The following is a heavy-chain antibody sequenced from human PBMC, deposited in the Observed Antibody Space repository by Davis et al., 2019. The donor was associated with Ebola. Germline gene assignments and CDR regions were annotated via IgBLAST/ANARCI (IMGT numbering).Heavy chain of an antibody. D-gene: IGHD1/OR15-1a*01. J-gene: IGHJ4*02. V-gene: IGHV3-21*01. CDR3: ASGRNNWNNVDY. CDR2: ISSSSSYI. Sequence: GESLKISCAASGFTFSSYEMNWVRQAPGKGLEWVSSISSSSSYIYYADSVKGRFTISRDNAKNTLYLQMNSLRAEDTAVYYCASGRNNWNNVDYWGQGTLVTVSS. CDR1: GFTFSSYE.